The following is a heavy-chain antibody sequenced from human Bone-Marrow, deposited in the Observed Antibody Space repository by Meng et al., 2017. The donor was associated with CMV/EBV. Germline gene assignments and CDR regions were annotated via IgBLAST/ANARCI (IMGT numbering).Heavy chain of an antibody. CDR3: ARVGKGCSSTSCYTNYYYGMDF. J-gene: IGHJ6*02. Sequence: ASVKVSCKASGYTFTSYYMHWVRQAPGQGLEWMGIINPSGGSTSYAQKFQGRVTMTRDTSTSTVYIELSSLRSEDTAVYYCARVGKGCSSTSCYTNYYYGMDFWGQGTTVTVSS. D-gene: IGHD2-2*02. CDR2: INPSGGST. V-gene: IGHV1-46*01. CDR1: GYTFTSYY.